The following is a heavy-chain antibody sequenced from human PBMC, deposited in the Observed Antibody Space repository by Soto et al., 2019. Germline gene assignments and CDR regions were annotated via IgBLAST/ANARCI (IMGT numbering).Heavy chain of an antibody. Sequence: ASVKVSCKASGYTFTSYGISWVRQAPGQGLEWMGWISAYNGNTNYAQKLQGRVTMTTDTSTSTAYMELRSLRSDDTAVYYCWGIRRLQFRGGIDNWFDLWGQGTLVTV. CDR2: ISAYNGNT. J-gene: IGHJ5*02. V-gene: IGHV1-18*01. D-gene: IGHD6-13*01. CDR3: WGIRRLQFRGGIDNWFDL. CDR1: GYTFTSYG.